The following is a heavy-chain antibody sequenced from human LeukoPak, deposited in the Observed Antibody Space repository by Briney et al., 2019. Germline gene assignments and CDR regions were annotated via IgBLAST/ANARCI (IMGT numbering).Heavy chain of an antibody. V-gene: IGHV4-39*02. D-gene: IGHD3-22*01. Sequence: SETLSLTCTVSGGSIRSSYYYWGWIRQPPGKGLEWIGSIYDSGSTYYNPSLKSRVTISVDTSKNQFSLKLNSVTAADTAVYYCARDARFYDSSGYYAFDIWGQGTMVTVSS. J-gene: IGHJ3*02. CDR1: GGSIRSSYYY. CDR3: ARDARFYDSSGYYAFDI. CDR2: IYDSGST.